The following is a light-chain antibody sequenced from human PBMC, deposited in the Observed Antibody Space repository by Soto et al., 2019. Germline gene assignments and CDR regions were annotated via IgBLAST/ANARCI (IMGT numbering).Light chain of an antibody. CDR2: GAP. CDR3: QQYHNWYT. V-gene: IGKV3-15*01. CDR1: QNIGSN. J-gene: IGKJ2*01. Sequence: EIVMTQSPATLSVSPGERATLSCRASQNIGSNLAWFQQKPGQGPRFLIYGAPTRATGIPARFSGSGSGTEFTLTISSLQSEDFAVYYCQQYHNWYTFGQGTKLEIK.